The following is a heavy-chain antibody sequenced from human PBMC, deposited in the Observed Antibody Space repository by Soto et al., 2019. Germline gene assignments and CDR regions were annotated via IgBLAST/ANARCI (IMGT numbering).Heavy chain of an antibody. Sequence: QVQLVQSGAEVKKPGASVKVSCKASGYTFTSYGISWVRQAPGQGLEWMGWISAYNGNTNYAQKLQGRVTMTTDTSTSTAYMELRSLRSDDTAVYYCASVRPLLTYSYGPFDYWGQGTLVTVSS. CDR3: ASVRPLLTYSYGPFDY. J-gene: IGHJ4*02. D-gene: IGHD5-18*01. V-gene: IGHV1-18*01. CDR1: GYTFTSYG. CDR2: ISAYNGNT.